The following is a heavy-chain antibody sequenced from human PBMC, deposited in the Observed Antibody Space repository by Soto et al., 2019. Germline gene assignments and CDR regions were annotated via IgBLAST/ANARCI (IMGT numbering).Heavy chain of an antibody. J-gene: IGHJ4*02. D-gene: IGHD5-12*01. V-gene: IGHV4-59*01. CDR1: GGSISSYY. CDR3: AHTENIEFFDY. CDR2: IYYSGST. Sequence: SETLSLTCTVSGGSISSYYWSWIRQPPWKGLEWIGYIYYSGSTNYNPSLKSRVTISVDTSKNQFSLKLSSVTAADTAVYYCAHTENIEFFDYWGQGTLVTVSS.